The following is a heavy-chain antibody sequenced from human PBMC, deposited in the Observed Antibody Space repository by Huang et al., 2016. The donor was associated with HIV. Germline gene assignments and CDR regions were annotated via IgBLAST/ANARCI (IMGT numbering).Heavy chain of an antibody. Sequence: QVQLQQWGAGLLKPSETLSLTCAVYGGSFSGYYWSWIRQSPGKGLEWIGEINHSGSTTYNPSLKSRLTIPVDTSKNQFSLKLSSVTAADTAVYYCARERMMSWLDDHDAFDIWGQGTMVTVSS. J-gene: IGHJ3*02. V-gene: IGHV4-34*01. CDR1: GGSFSGYY. CDR3: ARERMMSWLDDHDAFDI. CDR2: INHSGST. D-gene: IGHD1-1*01.